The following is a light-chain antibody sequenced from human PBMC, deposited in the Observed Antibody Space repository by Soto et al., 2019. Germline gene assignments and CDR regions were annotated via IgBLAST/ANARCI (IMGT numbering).Light chain of an antibody. Sequence: AIRMTQSPSSLSASTGDRVTITCRASQGISSYLAWYQQKPGKAPKLLTYDASPVQSGVTPRFSGTGTGTDFYHIISCLQSKEYTSCYCHQYNNYPRQVGQGTKV. J-gene: IGKJ1*01. CDR3: HQYNNYPRQ. CDR2: DAS. V-gene: IGKV1-8*01. CDR1: QGISSY.